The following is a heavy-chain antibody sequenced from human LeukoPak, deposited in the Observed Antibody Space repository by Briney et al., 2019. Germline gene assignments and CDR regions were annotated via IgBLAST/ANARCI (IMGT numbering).Heavy chain of an antibody. CDR1: GYSFTSYW. CDR3: ARLVVVPAATLDYYYGMDV. D-gene: IGHD2-2*01. Sequence: PGESLRISCKGPGYSFTSYWISWVRQMPGKGLEWMGRIDPSDSYTNYSPSFQGHVTISADKSISTAYLQWSSLKASDTAMYYCARLVVVPAATLDYYYGMDVWGQGTTVTVSS. V-gene: IGHV5-10-1*01. J-gene: IGHJ6*02. CDR2: IDPSDSYT.